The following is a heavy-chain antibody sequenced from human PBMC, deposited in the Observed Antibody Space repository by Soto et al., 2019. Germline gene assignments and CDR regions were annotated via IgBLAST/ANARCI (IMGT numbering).Heavy chain of an antibody. CDR3: ARNHGVKQNQFCSGYYGYYYYYGMDV. J-gene: IGHJ6*02. D-gene: IGHD3-3*01. V-gene: IGHV1-46*01. CDR2: INPSGGST. CDR1: GYTFTSYY. Sequence: ASVKVSCKASGYTFTSYYMHWVRQAPGQGLEWMGIINPSGGSTSYAQKFQGRVTMTRDTSTSTVYMELSRLRSEDTAVYYCARNHGVKQNQFCSGYYGYYYYYGMDVWGQGTTVTVSS.